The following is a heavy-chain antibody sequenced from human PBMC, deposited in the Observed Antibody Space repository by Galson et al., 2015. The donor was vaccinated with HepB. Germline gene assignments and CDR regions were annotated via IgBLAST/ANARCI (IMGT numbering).Heavy chain of an antibody. D-gene: IGHD3-22*01. CDR2: IIPIFGTA. V-gene: IGHV1-69*13. CDR3: ASSLGDYYDSSGYYYPQDY. J-gene: IGHJ4*02. CDR1: GGTFSSYA. Sequence: SVKVSCKASGGTFSSYAISWVRQAPGQGLEWMGGIIPIFGTANYAQKFQGRVTITADESTSTAYMELSSLRSEDTAVYYCASSLGDYYDSSGYYYPQDYWGQGTLVTVSS.